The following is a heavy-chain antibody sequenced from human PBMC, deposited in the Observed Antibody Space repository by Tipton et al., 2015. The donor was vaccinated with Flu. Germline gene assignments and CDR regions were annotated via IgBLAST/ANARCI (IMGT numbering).Heavy chain of an antibody. D-gene: IGHD4-23*01. CDR1: GGSFSGYY. CDR3: ARGVYGGTWAYLDL. J-gene: IGHJ4*02. CDR2: INHSGST. V-gene: IGHV4-34*01. Sequence: LRLSCALYGGSFSGYYWSWIRQSPGKGLEWIGEINHSGSTNYNPSLKSRVTISVDTSKKQFSLNLSSVTAADTAVYYCARGVYGGTWAYLDLWGQGTLVTVSS.